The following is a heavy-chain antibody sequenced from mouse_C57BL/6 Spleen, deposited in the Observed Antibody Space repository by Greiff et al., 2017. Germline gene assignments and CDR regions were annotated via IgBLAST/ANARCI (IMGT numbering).Heavy chain of an antibody. CDR2: IDPSDSYT. CDR1: GYTFTSYW. D-gene: IGHD1-1*01. CDR3: ARGGTTVTGAY. Sequence: QVQLQQPGAELVMPGASVKLSCKASGYTFTSYWMHWVKQRPGQGLEWIGEIDPSDSYTNYNQKFKGKSTLTVDKSSSTAYMQLSSLTSEDSAVYYCARGGTTVTGAYWGQGTLVTVSA. J-gene: IGHJ3*01. V-gene: IGHV1-69*01.